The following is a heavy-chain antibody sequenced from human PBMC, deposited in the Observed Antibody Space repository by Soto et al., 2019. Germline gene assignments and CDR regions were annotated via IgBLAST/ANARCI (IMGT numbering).Heavy chain of an antibody. D-gene: IGHD5-18*01. CDR1: GYSFTSYW. V-gene: IGHV5-10-1*01. CDR2: IDPSDSYT. CDR3: ARHLRAMSFSGVMAV. Sequence: GESLKISCKGSGYSFTSYWISWVRQMPGKGLEWMGRIDPSDSYTNYSPSFQGHVTISADKSISTAYLQWSSLKASDTAMYYCARHLRAMSFSGVMAVWGQGTTVTVSS. J-gene: IGHJ6*02.